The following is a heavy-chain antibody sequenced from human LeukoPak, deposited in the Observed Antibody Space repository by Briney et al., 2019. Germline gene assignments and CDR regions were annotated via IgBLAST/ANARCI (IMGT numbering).Heavy chain of an antibody. CDR2: ITTSDGNT. Sequence: GGSLRLSCAASGFTFSSYAMGWVRQAPGKGLEWVSTITTSDGNTYYADSVKGRFTVSRDNSKNTLFLQMNSLRAEDTAVYYCAKDGGLWVSAHWGDSWGRGTLVTVSS. J-gene: IGHJ4*02. CDR3: AKDGGLWVSAHWGDS. CDR1: GFTFSSYA. V-gene: IGHV3-23*01. D-gene: IGHD7-27*01.